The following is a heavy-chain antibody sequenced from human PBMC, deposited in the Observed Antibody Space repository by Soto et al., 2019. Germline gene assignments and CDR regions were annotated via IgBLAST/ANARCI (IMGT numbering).Heavy chain of an antibody. Sequence: PSETLSLTCTVSGGSISSYYWSWIRQPPGKGLEWIGYIYYSGSTNYNPSLKSRVTISVDTSKNQFSLKLSSVTAADTAVYYCARIPVGKELDYWGQGTLVTVSS. V-gene: IGHV4-59*12. D-gene: IGHD1-7*01. CDR3: ARIPVGKELDY. J-gene: IGHJ4*02. CDR1: GGSISSYY. CDR2: IYYSGST.